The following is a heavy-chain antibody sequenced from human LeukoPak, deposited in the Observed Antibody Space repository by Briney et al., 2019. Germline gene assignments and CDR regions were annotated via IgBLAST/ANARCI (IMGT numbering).Heavy chain of an antibody. CDR2: IIPIFGTG. D-gene: IGHD2-2*01. J-gene: IGHJ4*02. CDR1: GGTFSSYA. V-gene: IGHV1-69*01. CDR3: AAFDCSSTSCSNY. Sequence: SVKVSCKASGGTFSSYAISWVRQAPGQGPEWMGGIIPIFGTGNYAQKFKGRVTITADESTSTAYMELSSLRSEDTAVYYCAAFDCSSTSCSNYWGQGTLVTVSS.